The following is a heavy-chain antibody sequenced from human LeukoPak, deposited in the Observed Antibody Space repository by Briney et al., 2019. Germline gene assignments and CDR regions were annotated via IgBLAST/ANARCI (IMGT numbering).Heavy chain of an antibody. CDR2: ISYDGSNK. J-gene: IGHJ4*02. V-gene: IGHV3-30*18. CDR1: GFTFSSYG. Sequence: GGSLRLSCAASGFTFSSYGMHWVRQAPGKGLEWVAVISYDGSNKYYADSVKGRFTISRDNSKNTLYLQMNSLRAEDTAVYYCAKGHCDSSGYCFDYWGQGTLVTVSS. D-gene: IGHD3-22*01. CDR3: AKGHCDSSGYCFDY.